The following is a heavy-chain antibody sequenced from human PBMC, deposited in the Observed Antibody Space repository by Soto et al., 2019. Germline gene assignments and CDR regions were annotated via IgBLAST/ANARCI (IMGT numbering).Heavy chain of an antibody. Sequence: TLSLTCSVSGDVISSYYWSWVRQPPGKALEWLALIYWDDDKRYSPSLKTRLTITKDTSKNQVVLTMTNMDPVDTATYSCAHIGVSRWFDFWGQGTLVTVSS. CDR2: IYWDDDK. D-gene: IGHD6-13*01. CDR3: AHIGVSRWFDF. J-gene: IGHJ4*02. CDR1: GDVISSYYW. V-gene: IGHV2-5*08.